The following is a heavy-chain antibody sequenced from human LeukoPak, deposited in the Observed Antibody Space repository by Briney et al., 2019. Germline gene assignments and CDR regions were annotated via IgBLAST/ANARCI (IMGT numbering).Heavy chain of an antibody. CDR2: IYYSGST. J-gene: IGHJ6*03. CDR1: GGSISSYY. Sequence: SETLSLTCTVYGGSISSYYWSWIRQPPGKGLEWIGYIYYSGSTNYNPSLKSRVTISVDTSKNQFSLKLSSVTAADTAVYYCARLTTVTPGAYYYYMDVWGKGTTVTVSS. D-gene: IGHD4-11*01. CDR3: ARLTTVTPGAYYYYMDV. V-gene: IGHV4-59*01.